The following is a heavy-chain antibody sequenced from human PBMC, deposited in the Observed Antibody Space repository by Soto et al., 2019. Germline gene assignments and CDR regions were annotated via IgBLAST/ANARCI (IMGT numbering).Heavy chain of an antibody. Sequence: EVQLVESGGGLVQPGGSLRLSCAVSGFSFSSYWMHWVRHAPGTGLEWVSRINSDGSRTYYADSVKGRFTISRDNAKNTLYLQMNSLRAEDTAVYYCARVRVGSYNWFDPWGQGTLVTVSS. J-gene: IGHJ5*02. CDR2: INSDGSRT. V-gene: IGHV3-74*01. CDR3: ARVRVGSYNWFDP. CDR1: GFSFSSYW. D-gene: IGHD6-13*01.